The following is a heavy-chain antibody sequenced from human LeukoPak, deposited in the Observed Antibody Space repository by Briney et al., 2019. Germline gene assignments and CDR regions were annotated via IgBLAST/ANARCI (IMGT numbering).Heavy chain of an antibody. J-gene: IGHJ6*03. Sequence: PGGSLRPSCAASGFTVSRNYMSWVRQAPGKGLEWVSAISGSGGSTYYADSVKGRFTISRDNSKNTLYLQMNSLRAEDTAVYYCAKEGDYFGFDYYYYMDVWGKGTTVTISS. V-gene: IGHV3-23*01. CDR3: AKEGDYFGFDYYYYMDV. CDR2: ISGSGGST. CDR1: GFTVSRNY. D-gene: IGHD4-17*01.